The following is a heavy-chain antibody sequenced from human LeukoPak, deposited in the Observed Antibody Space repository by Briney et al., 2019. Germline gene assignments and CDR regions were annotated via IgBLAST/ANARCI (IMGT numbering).Heavy chain of an antibody. V-gene: IGHV4-59*01. CDR2: IYYSGST. CDR1: GGSISGYY. CDR3: ARDPGYCGGDCHAFDI. Sequence: KPSETLSLTCTVSGGSISGYYWTWIRQPPGKGVEWIGSIYYSGSTNYNPSLKSRVTISVDASKRHFSLKLGSVTAADTAVYYCARDPGYCGGDCHAFDIWGQGTMVTDSS. D-gene: IGHD2-21*02. J-gene: IGHJ3*02.